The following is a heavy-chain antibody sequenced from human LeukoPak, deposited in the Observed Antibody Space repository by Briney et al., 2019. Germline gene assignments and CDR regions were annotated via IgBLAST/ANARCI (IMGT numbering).Heavy chain of an antibody. D-gene: IGHD3-9*01. CDR1: GFTFSSYW. CDR3: ARDFEALGRGCYYYYYYMDV. Sequence: GGSLRLSCAASGFTFSSYWMSWARQAPGKGLEWVANIKQDGSEKYYVDSVKGRFTISRDNAKNSLYLQMNSLRAEDTAVYYCARDFEALGRGCYYYYYYMDVWGKGTTVTVSS. CDR2: IKQDGSEK. V-gene: IGHV3-7*01. J-gene: IGHJ6*03.